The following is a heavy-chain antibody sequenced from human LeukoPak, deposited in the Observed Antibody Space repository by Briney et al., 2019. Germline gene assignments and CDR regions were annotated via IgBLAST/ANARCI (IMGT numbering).Heavy chain of an antibody. Sequence: PGGSLRLSCAASGFTFSSYAMSWVRQAPGKGLEWVSAISGSGGSTYYADSVKGRFTISRDNSKNTLYLQMNSLRAEDTAVYYCAKLNYDYVWPSEVYWGQGTLVTVSS. CDR1: GFTFSSYA. V-gene: IGHV3-23*01. CDR2: ISGSGGST. J-gene: IGHJ4*02. CDR3: AKLNYDYVWPSEVY. D-gene: IGHD3-16*01.